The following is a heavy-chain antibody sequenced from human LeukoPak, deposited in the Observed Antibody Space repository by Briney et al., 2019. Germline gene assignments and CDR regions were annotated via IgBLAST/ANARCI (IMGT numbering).Heavy chain of an antibody. CDR3: ARTVATFFRGFDY. CDR1: GGTFSSYA. J-gene: IGHJ4*02. Sequence: SVKVSCKASGGTFSSYAISWVRQAPGQGLEWMGGIIPIFGTANYAQKFQGRVTITADESTSTAYMELSSLRSEDTAVYYCARTVATFFRGFDYWGQGTLVTVSS. V-gene: IGHV1-69*01. CDR2: IIPIFGTA. D-gene: IGHD5-12*01.